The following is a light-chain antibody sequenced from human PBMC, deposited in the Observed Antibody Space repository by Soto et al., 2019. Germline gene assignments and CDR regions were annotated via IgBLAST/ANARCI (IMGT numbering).Light chain of an antibody. CDR2: GAS. CDR1: QSVSNDF. V-gene: IGKV3-15*01. CDR3: QHYNNWPPWT. J-gene: IGKJ1*01. Sequence: EIAMTQSPATLSVSPGERATLSCRASQSVSNDFLAWYQQKPGQAPRLLIYGASTRATGIPARFSGSGSGTEFTLIISSLQSEDFAVYYCQHYNNWPPWTFGQGTKVDIK.